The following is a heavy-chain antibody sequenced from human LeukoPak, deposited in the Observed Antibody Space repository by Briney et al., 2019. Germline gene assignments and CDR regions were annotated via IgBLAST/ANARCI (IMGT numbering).Heavy chain of an antibody. CDR3: AKRVAAAGIFDY. Sequence: SETLSLICTVSGGSISSGGYYWSWIRQPPGKGLEWIGYIYQSGSTYYTPSLESRVTISVDRSKNQFSLRLSSVTAADTAVYYCAKRVAAAGIFDYWGQGTLVTVSS. CDR2: IYQSGST. J-gene: IGHJ4*02. CDR1: GGSISSGGYY. V-gene: IGHV4-30-2*01. D-gene: IGHD6-13*01.